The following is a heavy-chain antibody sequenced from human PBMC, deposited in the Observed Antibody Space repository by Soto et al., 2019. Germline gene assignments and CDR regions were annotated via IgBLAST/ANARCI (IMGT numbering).Heavy chain of an antibody. V-gene: IGHV3-23*01. J-gene: IGHJ4*02. Sequence: GWSLRLACAASGFSFSTYAMSWVRQAPGKGLEWVSGIGASGADTYYTDFVKGRVIISSDNSKSSLHLQMNSLRAEDTAGYYYEVRKTGRLFDYCGQGTLVTVSA. CDR1: GFSFSTYA. CDR3: EVRKTGRLFDY. D-gene: IGHD3-9*01. CDR2: IGASGADT.